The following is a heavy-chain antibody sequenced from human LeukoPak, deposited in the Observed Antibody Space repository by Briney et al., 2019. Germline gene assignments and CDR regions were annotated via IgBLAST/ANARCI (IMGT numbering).Heavy chain of an antibody. CDR3: ARGGYSYGYRYYYYGMDV. J-gene: IGHJ6*02. V-gene: IGHV3-21*01. Sequence: PGGSLRLSCAASGFTFNNFALNWVRQAPGKGLEWVSCTSTGSSDAYYADSVKGRFTISRDNAKNSLYLQMNSLRAEDTAVYYCARGGYSYGYRYYYYGMDVWGQGTTVTVSS. CDR2: TSTGSSDA. CDR1: GFTFNNFA. D-gene: IGHD5-18*01.